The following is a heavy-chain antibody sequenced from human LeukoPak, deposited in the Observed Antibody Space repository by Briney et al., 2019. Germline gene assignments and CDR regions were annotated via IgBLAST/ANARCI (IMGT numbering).Heavy chain of an antibody. V-gene: IGHV4-4*07. CDR3: ARWMAGPSPVGFDP. Sequence: SQTLSLTCSVSGGSISSNYWSWIRQPAGERLEWIGRMYSSGKTNYNPSLKSRVTMSVDTSKNQLSLKATSVTAADTAVYYCARWMAGPSPVGFDPWGQGILVTVSS. CDR2: MYSSGKT. CDR1: GGSISSNY. D-gene: IGHD5-24*01. J-gene: IGHJ5*02.